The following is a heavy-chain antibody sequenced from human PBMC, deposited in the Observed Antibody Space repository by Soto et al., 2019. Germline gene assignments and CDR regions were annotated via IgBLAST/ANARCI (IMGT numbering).Heavy chain of an antibody. J-gene: IGHJ4*02. CDR1: GGSISSYY. D-gene: IGHD3-9*01. Sequence: SETLSLTCTVSGGSISSYYWSWIRQPPGKGLEWIGYIYYSGSTNYNPSLKSRVTISVDTSKNQFSLKLSSVTAADTAVYYCASYYDILTGYFFDYWGQGTPVTVSS. CDR2: IYYSGST. V-gene: IGHV4-59*08. CDR3: ASYYDILTGYFFDY.